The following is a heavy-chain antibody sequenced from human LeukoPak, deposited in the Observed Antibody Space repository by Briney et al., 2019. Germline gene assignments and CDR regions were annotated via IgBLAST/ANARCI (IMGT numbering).Heavy chain of an antibody. D-gene: IGHD2-15*01. J-gene: IGHJ4*02. V-gene: IGHV4-4*07. Sequence: PSETLSLTCTVSGGSISRYYWSWIRQPARKGLEWIGRIYNSGSTNYNLSLKSRVTISVDTSKNQFSLKLSSVTAADTAVYYCARDNIVVVAATKAYYFDYWGQGTLVTVSS. CDR3: ARDNIVVVAATKAYYFDY. CDR2: IYNSGST. CDR1: GGSISRYY.